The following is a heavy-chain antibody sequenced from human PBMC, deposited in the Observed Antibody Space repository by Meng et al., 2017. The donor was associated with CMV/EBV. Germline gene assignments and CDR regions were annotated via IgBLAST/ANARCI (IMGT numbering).Heavy chain of an antibody. V-gene: IGHV4-59*01. CDR1: GGSISSYY. CDR2: IYYSGST. J-gene: IGHJ5*02. Sequence: SETLSPPCTVSGGSISSYYWSWIRQPPGKGLEWIGYIYYSGSTTYNPSLKSRVTISVDTSKNQFSLKLSSVTAADTAVYYCARDLPGGWFDPWGQGTLVTVSS. D-gene: IGHD1-14*01. CDR3: ARDLPGGWFDP.